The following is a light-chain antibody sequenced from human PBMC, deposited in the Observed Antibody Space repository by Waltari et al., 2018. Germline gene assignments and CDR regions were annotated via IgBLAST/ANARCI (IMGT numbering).Light chain of an antibody. J-gene: IGKJ4*01. V-gene: IGKV2-28*01. CDR1: QRLLHGAGRNF. CDR2: MGS. Sequence: DIVMTQSPLSLPVTPGEPASISCRPSQRLLHGAGRNFLDWYLQKPGQSPQLLIYMGSNRASGVPDRFSGSGSGTYFTLKISRVEAEDVGVYYCMQARQPPYTFGGGTKVEIK. CDR3: MQARQPPYT.